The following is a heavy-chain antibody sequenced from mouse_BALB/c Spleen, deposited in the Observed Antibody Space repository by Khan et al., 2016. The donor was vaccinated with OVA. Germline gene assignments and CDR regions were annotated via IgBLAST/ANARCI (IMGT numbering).Heavy chain of an antibody. Sequence: EVELVESGPGLVKPSQSLSLTCTVTGYSITSGYGWNWIRQFPGNKLEWMGYISYSGSTNYNPSLKSRISITRDTSKNQFFLQLNSVTTEDTATYYCARTARIKYWSQGTTLTVSS. CDR3: ARTARIKY. D-gene: IGHD1-2*01. CDR1: GYSITSGYG. J-gene: IGHJ2*01. CDR2: ISYSGST. V-gene: IGHV3-2*02.